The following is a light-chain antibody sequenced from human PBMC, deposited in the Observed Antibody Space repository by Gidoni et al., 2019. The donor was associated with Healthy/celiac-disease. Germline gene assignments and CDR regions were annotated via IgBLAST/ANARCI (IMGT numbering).Light chain of an antibody. CDR3: QQYNSYPRWT. CDR1: QSISSW. CDR2: KAS. Sequence: DIQMTQSPSSLSASVGDRVTITCRASQSISSWLAWYHQKPGKAPKLLIYKASSLESGVPSRFSGSGSGTEFTLTISSLQPDDFSTYYCQQYNSYPRWTFGQGTKVEIK. J-gene: IGKJ1*01. V-gene: IGKV1-5*03.